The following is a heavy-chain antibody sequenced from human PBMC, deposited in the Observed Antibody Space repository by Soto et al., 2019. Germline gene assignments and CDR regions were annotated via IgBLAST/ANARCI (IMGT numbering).Heavy chain of an antibody. CDR3: ARSGGSYNFDS. CDR2: IFINGNT. Sequence: SETLSLTCTVSSGSVSTYYWSWIRQPAGKGLEWIGRIFINGNTNYNPSLRSRVTMSVDTSKGQFSLNLTSVTAADTAVYFCARSGGSYNFDSWGQGILVTVSP. CDR1: SGSVSTYY. J-gene: IGHJ4*02. V-gene: IGHV4-4*07. D-gene: IGHD1-26*01.